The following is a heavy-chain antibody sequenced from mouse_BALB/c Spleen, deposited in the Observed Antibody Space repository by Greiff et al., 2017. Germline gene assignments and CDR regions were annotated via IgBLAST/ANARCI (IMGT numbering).Heavy chain of an antibody. CDR3: ARGGIHYYIDY. CDR1: GFAFSSYD. CDR2: ISSGGGST. D-gene: IGHD1-2*01. V-gene: IGHV5-12-1*01. J-gene: IGHJ2*01. Sequence: EVHLVESGGGLVKPGGSLKLSCAASGFAFSSYDMHWVRQTPEKRLEWVAYISSGGGSTYYPDSVKGRFTISRDNARNILYLQMSSLRSEDTAMYYCARGGIHYYIDYWGQGTTLTVSS.